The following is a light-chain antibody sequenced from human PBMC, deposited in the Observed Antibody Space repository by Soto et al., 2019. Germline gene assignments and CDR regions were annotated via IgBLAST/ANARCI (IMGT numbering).Light chain of an antibody. CDR1: SSNIGNNY. CDR2: ENN. J-gene: IGLJ3*02. Sequence: QSVLTQPPSVSAAPGQKVTISCSGSSSNIGNNYVSWYQQLPGTAPKLLIYENNKRPSGIPDRLSGSKSGTSATLGTTALQTGDEADYYCGTWDSSLSAGRVFGGGTKLTVL. CDR3: GTWDSSLSAGRV. V-gene: IGLV1-51*02.